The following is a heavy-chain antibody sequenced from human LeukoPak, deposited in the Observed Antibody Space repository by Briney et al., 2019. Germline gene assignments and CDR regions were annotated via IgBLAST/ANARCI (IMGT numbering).Heavy chain of an antibody. D-gene: IGHD7-27*01. Sequence: GGSLRLSCAASGFTFSSNAMTWVRQAPGKGLEWVSGITPDAGRTYYADSVKGRFTIYRDNSKNTVYLQMNSLGAEDTAVYYCVQDWAWGAFGYWGQGTLVTVSS. CDR1: GFTFSSNA. CDR3: VQDWAWGAFGY. CDR2: ITPDAGRT. V-gene: IGHV3-23*01. J-gene: IGHJ4*02.